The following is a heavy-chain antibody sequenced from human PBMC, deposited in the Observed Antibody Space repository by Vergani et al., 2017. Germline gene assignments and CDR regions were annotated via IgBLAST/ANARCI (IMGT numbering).Heavy chain of an antibody. CDR1: GSTVSGNY. CDR2: IYSGDET. Sequence: ELQLVESGGGLVQPGGSLRLSCAASGSTVSGNYMTWVRQAPGKGLEWVSQIYSGDETYYEDAVKGGVTISRDNSKSTLHLQMNSLRTEDTAVYYCATKSCGTPGCQIGYFREWGQGTLVTVSS. CDR3: ATKSCGTPGCQIGYFRE. V-gene: IGHV3-66*02. D-gene: IGHD1-1*01. J-gene: IGHJ1*01.